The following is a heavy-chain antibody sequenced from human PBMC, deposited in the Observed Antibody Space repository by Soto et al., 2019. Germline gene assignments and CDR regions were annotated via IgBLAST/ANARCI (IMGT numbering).Heavy chain of an antibody. V-gene: IGHV1-2*04. D-gene: IGHD2-2*01. CDR3: ARTHCSSISCYVGSWDY. J-gene: IGHJ4*02. Sequence: QVQLVQSGAEVKKPGASVKVSCKASGYTFTGYDMHWVRQAPGQGLEWMGWISPNSGDTNYAQKFQGWVTMTRDTSISTAYVERRRLRADDTAVYYCARTHCSSISCYVGSWDYWGQGTLVTVSS. CDR2: ISPNSGDT. CDR1: GYTFTGYD.